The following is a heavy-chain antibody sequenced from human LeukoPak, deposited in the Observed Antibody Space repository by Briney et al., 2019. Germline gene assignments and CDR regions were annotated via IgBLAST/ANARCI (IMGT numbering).Heavy chain of an antibody. V-gene: IGHV3-23*01. Sequence: GGSLRLSCAASGFTFSSYEMNWVRQAPGKGLEWVSAISGSGGSTYYADSVKGRFTISRDNSKNTLYLQMDSLRAEDTAVYYCAKDPYSYGPGWFDPWGQGTLVTVSS. CDR2: ISGSGGST. CDR3: AKDPYSYGPGWFDP. D-gene: IGHD5-18*01. J-gene: IGHJ5*02. CDR1: GFTFSSYE.